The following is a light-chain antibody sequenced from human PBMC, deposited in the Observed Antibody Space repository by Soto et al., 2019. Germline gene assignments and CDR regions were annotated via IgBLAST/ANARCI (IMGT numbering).Light chain of an antibody. CDR2: DVI. CDR3: SSFTSRSTLV. J-gene: IGLJ2*01. Sequence: QSALTQPASVSGSPGQSITISCTGTSSDVGGYNYVSWYQQQYPGKAPKLMIYDVINRPSGVSNRFSGSKSGNTASLTISGLQAEDEGDYYCSSFTSRSTLVFGGGTKLTVL. V-gene: IGLV2-14*01. CDR1: SSDVGGYNY.